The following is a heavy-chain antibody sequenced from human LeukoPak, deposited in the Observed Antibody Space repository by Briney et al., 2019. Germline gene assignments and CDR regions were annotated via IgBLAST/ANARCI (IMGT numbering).Heavy chain of an antibody. CDR2: IWYDGSNK. D-gene: IGHD3-22*01. CDR1: GFTVRSNY. CDR3: ARGRTYYYDSSGYGDAFDI. V-gene: IGHV3-33*08. Sequence: PGGSLRLSCAASGFTVRSNYMSWVRQAPGKGLEWVAVIWYDGSNKYYADSVKGRFTISRDNSKNTLYLQMNSLRAEDTAVYYCARGRTYYYDSSGYGDAFDIWGQGTMVTVSS. J-gene: IGHJ3*02.